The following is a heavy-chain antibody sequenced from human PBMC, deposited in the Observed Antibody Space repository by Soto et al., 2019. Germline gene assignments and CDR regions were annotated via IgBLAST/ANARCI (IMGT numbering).Heavy chain of an antibody. D-gene: IGHD6-19*01. CDR1: GGTFSSYA. J-gene: IGHJ3*02. CDR2: IIPIFGTA. Sequence: VASVKVSCKASGGTFSSYAISWVRQAPGQGLEWMGGIIPIFGTANYAQKFQGRVTITADESTSTAYMELSSLRSEDTAVYYCARNRRSSGFYDAFDIWGQGTMVTVPS. CDR3: ARNRRSSGFYDAFDI. V-gene: IGHV1-69*13.